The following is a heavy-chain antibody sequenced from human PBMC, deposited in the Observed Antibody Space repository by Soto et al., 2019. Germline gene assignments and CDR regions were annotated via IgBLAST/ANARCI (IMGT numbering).Heavy chain of an antibody. J-gene: IGHJ5*02. CDR3: ARAGYSGYGARFTHPFDP. CDR2: ISGSGGST. D-gene: IGHD5-12*01. Sequence: GGSLRLSCAASGFTFSSYAMSWVRQAPGKGLEWVSAISGSGGSTYYADSVKGRFTISRDNSKNTLYLQMNSLRAEDTAVYYCARAGYSGYGARFTHPFDPWGQGTLVTVSS. V-gene: IGHV3-23*01. CDR1: GFTFSSYA.